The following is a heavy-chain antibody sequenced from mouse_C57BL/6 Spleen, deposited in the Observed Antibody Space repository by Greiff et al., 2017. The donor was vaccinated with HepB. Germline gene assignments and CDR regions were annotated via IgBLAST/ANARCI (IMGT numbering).Heavy chain of an antibody. D-gene: IGHD1-1*01. Sequence: VQLKESGPELVKPGASVKIPCKASGYTFTDYNMDWVKQSHGKSLEWIGDINPNNGGTIYNQKFKGKATLTVDKSSSTAYMELRSLTSEDTAVYYCARSTDYYGSPQFAYWGQGTLVTVSA. CDR3: ARSTDYYGSPQFAY. J-gene: IGHJ3*01. V-gene: IGHV1-18*01. CDR2: INPNNGGT. CDR1: GYTFTDYN.